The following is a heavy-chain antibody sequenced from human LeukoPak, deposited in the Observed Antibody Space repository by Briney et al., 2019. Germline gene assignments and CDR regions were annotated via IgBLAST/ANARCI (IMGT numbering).Heavy chain of an antibody. Sequence: GGSLRLSCAASGFTFGNYAMNWVRQAPGKGLEWVSGISCSGGSIGYADSVKGRFTISRDNSKNTLYLQMNSLRAEDTALYYCAKASVGLVRGVDYWGQGTLVTVSS. D-gene: IGHD3-10*01. CDR3: AKASVGLVRGVDY. CDR1: GFTFGNYA. CDR2: ISCSGGSI. V-gene: IGHV3-23*01. J-gene: IGHJ4*02.